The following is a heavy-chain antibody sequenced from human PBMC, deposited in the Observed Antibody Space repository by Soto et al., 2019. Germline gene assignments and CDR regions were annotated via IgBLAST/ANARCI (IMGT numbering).Heavy chain of an antibody. V-gene: IGHV3-43*01. J-gene: IGHJ2*01. CDR3: ARAVSSGYYYGNWYFDL. CDR1: GFTFDDYT. CDR2: ISWDGGST. Sequence: EVQLVESGGVVVQPGGSLRLSCAASGFTFDDYTMHWVRQAPGKGLEWVSLISWDGGSTYYADSVKGRFTISRDNSKNTLYLQMNSLRAEDTAVYYCARAVSSGYYYGNWYFDLWGRGTLVTVSS. D-gene: IGHD3-22*01.